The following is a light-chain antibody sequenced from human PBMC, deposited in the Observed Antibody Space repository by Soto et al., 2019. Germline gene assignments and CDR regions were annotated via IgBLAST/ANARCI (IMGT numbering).Light chain of an antibody. Sequence: EVVLTQSPATLSLSPGERATLSCGASQNVSSNYLAWYQQKPGLAPRLLIYDASSRATGIPDRFRGSGYGTDFTLTISRLEPEDFAVYYCQQYGDSPRGTFGGGTKVEIK. J-gene: IGKJ4*01. CDR1: QNVSSNY. CDR3: QQYGDSPRGT. V-gene: IGKV3D-20*01. CDR2: DAS.